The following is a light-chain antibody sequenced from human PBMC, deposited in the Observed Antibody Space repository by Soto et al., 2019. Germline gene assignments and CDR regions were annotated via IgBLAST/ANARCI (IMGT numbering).Light chain of an antibody. CDR2: KAS. CDR3: QQYETFSGT. V-gene: IGKV1-5*03. CDR1: QSISTY. Sequence: DIQMTQSPSTLSASVGDRVTITCRASQSISTYLAWYQQKPGKAPKLLIYKASTLESGVPSRFSGSASGTEFTLTISSLQPDDFATYYCQQYETFSGTFGPGTKVDIK. J-gene: IGKJ1*01.